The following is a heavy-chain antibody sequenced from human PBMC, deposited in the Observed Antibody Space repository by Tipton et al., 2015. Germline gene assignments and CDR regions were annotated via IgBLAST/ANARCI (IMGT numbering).Heavy chain of an antibody. Sequence: QVTITADRSISTAYLQWSSLKASDTAMYYCARRSLMAATPFDYWGQGTLVTVSS. J-gene: IGHJ4*02. V-gene: IGHV5-51*01. D-gene: IGHD1-26*01. CDR3: ARRSLMAATPFDY.